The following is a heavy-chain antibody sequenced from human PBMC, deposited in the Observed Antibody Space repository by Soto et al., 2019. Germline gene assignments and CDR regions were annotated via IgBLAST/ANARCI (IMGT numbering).Heavy chain of an antibody. V-gene: IGHV1-18*01. J-gene: IGHJ4*02. D-gene: IGHD6-13*01. CDR1: GYTFTSYA. CDR2: ISAYNGNT. Sequence: ASVKVSCKASGYTFTSYAISWVRQAPGQGLEWMGWISAYNGNTNYAQKLQGRVTMTTDTSTSTAYMELRSLRSDDTAVYYCARDFKRYSSPPGPLEYWGLGTLVTVSS. CDR3: ARDFKRYSSPPGPLEY.